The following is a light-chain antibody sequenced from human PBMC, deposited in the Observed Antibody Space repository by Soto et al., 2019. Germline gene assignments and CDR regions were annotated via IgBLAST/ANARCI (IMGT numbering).Light chain of an antibody. CDR2: DAS. CDR3: QQRASWPPFT. CDR1: QDISNF. V-gene: IGKV3-11*01. J-gene: IGKJ2*01. Sequence: EIVLAQSPATLSLSPGERATLSGRASQDISNFLAWYQQRPGQAPRLLIYDASNRATGIPARFSGSGSGTDFTLTIVGLEPEDFAIYYCQQRASWPPFTFGQGTKLEV.